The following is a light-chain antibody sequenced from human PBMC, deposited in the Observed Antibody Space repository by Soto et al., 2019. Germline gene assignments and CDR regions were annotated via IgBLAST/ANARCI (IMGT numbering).Light chain of an antibody. V-gene: IGLV1-44*01. CDR1: SSNIGSNA. CDR2: SDE. CDR3: AAWGDSLNTWV. J-gene: IGLJ3*02. Sequence: QSVLTQPPSASGTPGQRVTSSCSGSSSNIGSNAVSWYQHFPGTAPQVLIYSDEQRPSGVPDRFSGSKSGNSASLAIGGLRAEDEADYFCAAWGDSLNTWVFGGGTKLAVL.